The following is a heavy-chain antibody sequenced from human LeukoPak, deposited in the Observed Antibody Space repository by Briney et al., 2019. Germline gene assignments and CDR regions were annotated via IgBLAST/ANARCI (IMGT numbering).Heavy chain of an antibody. J-gene: IGHJ4*02. CDR2: IYYFGGA. V-gene: IGHV4-39*01. CDR3: ATHKEGSYFES. D-gene: IGHD3-10*01. Sequence: SETLSLTCSVSGGSITSSPYYWGWIRQSPETCLEWIGSIYYFGGAYYRPSLIDRATISIDTSKNQISLKPTSMTATATAIYYCATHKEGSYFESWGQGTLVTVSS. CDR1: GGSITSSPYY.